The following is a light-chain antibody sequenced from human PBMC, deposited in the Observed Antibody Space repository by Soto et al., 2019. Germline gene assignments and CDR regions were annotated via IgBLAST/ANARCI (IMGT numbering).Light chain of an antibody. CDR3: QQRSNWPIT. Sequence: EIVLTQSPATLSLSPGERATLSCRASQSVSSYLAWYQPKPGQAPRPRPDDASNRATAIPASFSGSGSGTDFTLTISGVVPEDFAGYYCQQRSNWPITVGQGTRLEIK. CDR1: QSVSSY. CDR2: DAS. J-gene: IGKJ5*01. V-gene: IGKV3-11*01.